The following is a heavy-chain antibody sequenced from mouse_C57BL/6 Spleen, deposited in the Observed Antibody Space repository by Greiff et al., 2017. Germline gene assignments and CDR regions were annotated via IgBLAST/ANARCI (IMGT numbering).Heavy chain of an antibody. CDR1: GFNIKDDY. V-gene: IGHV14-4*01. J-gene: IGHJ1*03. Sequence: VQLQQSGAELVRPGASVKLSCTASGFNIKDDYMHWVKQRPEQGLEWIGWIDPENGDTEYASKFQGKATITAEPSSNTAYMQLSSLTSEDTAVYYCTTSNGYNWYFDVWGTGTTVTVSS. CDR2: IDPENGDT. D-gene: IGHD2-2*01. CDR3: TTSNGYNWYFDV.